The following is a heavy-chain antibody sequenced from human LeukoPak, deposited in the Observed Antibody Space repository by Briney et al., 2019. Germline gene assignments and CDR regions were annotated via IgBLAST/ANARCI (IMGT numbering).Heavy chain of an antibody. CDR2: ISAYNGNT. CDR1: GYTFTSYG. D-gene: IGHD3-10*01. J-gene: IGHJ5*02. V-gene: IGHV1-18*01. CDR3: ARGFGGSGSYLSWFDP. Sequence: ASVKVSCKATGYTFTSYGISWVRQAPGQGLEWMGWISAYNGNTNYAQKLQGRVTMTTDTSTSTAYMELSSLRSEDTAVYYCARGFGGSGSYLSWFDPWGQGTLVTVSS.